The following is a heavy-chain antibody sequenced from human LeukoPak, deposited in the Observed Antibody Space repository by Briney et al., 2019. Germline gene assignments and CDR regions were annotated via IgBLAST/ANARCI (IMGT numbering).Heavy chain of an antibody. CDR2: IYSGGTT. D-gene: IGHD1-26*01. V-gene: IGHV3-53*01. J-gene: IGHJ4*02. Sequence: GGSLRLSCAASGFTVSSNYMSWVRQAPRQGLEWVSVIYSGGTTYYADSVKGRFTISRDNSKNTLYLQMNSLRAEDTAVYYCAREAGKWDLNDDYWGQGTLVTVSS. CDR1: GFTVSSNY. CDR3: AREAGKWDLNDDY.